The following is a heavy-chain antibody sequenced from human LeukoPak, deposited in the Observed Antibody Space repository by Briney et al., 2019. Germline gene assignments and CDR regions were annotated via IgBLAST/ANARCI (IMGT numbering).Heavy chain of an antibody. CDR2: IYSGGST. CDR1: GFTVSSNY. Sequence: HPGGSLRLSCAASGFTVSSNYMSWVRQAPGKGLEWVSVIYSGGSTYYADSVKGRFTISRDNSKNTLYLQMNSLRAEDTAVYYCAKDPHSSVEWELLDGMDVWGQGTTVTVSS. CDR3: AKDPHSSVEWELLDGMDV. V-gene: IGHV3-66*01. D-gene: IGHD1-26*01. J-gene: IGHJ6*02.